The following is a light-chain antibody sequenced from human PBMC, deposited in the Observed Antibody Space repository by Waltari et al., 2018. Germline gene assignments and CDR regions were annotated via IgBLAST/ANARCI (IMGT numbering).Light chain of an antibody. V-gene: IGKV3-11*01. Sequence: IVLTQYPPTLPLSPGDRVTLACRASQSVRSYSAWYQQKPGQAPRLLIYDASNRPTGIPATFSGSGSGTDFTLTISSLEPEDFAVYYCQQRSNWPRTFGQGTKVEIK. CDR2: DAS. CDR3: QQRSNWPRT. CDR1: QSVRSY. J-gene: IGKJ1*01.